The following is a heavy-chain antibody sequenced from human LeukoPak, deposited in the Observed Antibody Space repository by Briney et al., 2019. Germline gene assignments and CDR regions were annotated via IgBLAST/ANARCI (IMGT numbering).Heavy chain of an antibody. Sequence: KTGGSLRLSCAASGYTFSVYAMSWVRQPPGQGLEWIGEIHRDGRTGYNPSLSSRVTMSMDYSKNQFSLNVRFVTAADTAIYYCGKTDIYFNPIYYWGPGSLVTVSS. CDR3: GKTDIYFNPIYY. J-gene: IGHJ4*02. D-gene: IGHD3-9*01. CDR1: GYTFSVYA. V-gene: IGHV4-4*02. CDR2: IHRDGRT.